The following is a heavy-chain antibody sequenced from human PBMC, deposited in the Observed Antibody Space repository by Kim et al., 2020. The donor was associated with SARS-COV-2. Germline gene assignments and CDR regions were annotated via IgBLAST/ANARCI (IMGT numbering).Heavy chain of an antibody. D-gene: IGHD3-22*01. CDR1: GFTFSSYG. J-gene: IGHJ4*02. V-gene: IGHV3-30*18. CDR3: AKDLGIVVAHFDY. CDR2: ISYDGSNK. Sequence: GGSLRLSCAASGFTFSSYGMHWVRQAPGKGLEWVAVISYDGSNKYYADSVKGRFTISRDNSKNTLYLQMNSLRAEDTAVYYCAKDLGIVVAHFDYWGQGTLVTVSS.